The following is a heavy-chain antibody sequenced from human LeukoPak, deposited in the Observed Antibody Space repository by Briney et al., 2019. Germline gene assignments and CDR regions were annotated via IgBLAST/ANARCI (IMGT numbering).Heavy chain of an antibody. CDR3: ARGIGSGYLGYFDY. Sequence: ASVKVSCKASGGTFSSYAISWVRQAPGQGLEWMGWISAYNGNTNYAQKLQGRVTMTTDTSTSTAYMELRSLRSDDTAVYYCARGIGSGYLGYFDYWGQGTLVTVSS. CDR2: ISAYNGNT. V-gene: IGHV1-18*01. J-gene: IGHJ4*02. D-gene: IGHD3-22*01. CDR1: GGTFSSYA.